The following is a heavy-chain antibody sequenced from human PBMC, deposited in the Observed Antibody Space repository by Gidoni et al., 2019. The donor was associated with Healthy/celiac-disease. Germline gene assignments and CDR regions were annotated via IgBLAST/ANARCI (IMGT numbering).Heavy chain of an antibody. D-gene: IGHD3-3*01. CDR1: GFTFSSYS. Sequence: EVQLVESGGGLVQPGGSLRLSCAASGFTFSSYSMNWVRQAPGKGLEWVSYISSSSRTIYYADSVKGRFTISRDNAKNSLYLQMNSLRDEDTAVYYCARDFSSPLRFLEKWFDPWGQGTLVTVSS. J-gene: IGHJ5*02. CDR2: ISSSSRTI. V-gene: IGHV3-48*02. CDR3: ARDFSSPLRFLEKWFDP.